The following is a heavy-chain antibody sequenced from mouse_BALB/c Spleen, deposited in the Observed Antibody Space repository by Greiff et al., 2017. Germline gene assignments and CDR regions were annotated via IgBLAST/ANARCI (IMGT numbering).Heavy chain of an antibody. J-gene: IGHJ4*01. CDR3: ARQWGLYAMDY. V-gene: IGHV5-17*02. CDR2: ISSGSSTI. Sequence: EVHLVESGGGLVQPGGSRKLSCAASGFTFSSFGMHWVRQAPEKGLEWVAYISSGSSTIYYADTVKGRFTISRDNPKNTLFLQMTSLRSEDTAMYYCARQWGLYAMDYWGQGTSVTVSS. CDR1: GFTFSSFG.